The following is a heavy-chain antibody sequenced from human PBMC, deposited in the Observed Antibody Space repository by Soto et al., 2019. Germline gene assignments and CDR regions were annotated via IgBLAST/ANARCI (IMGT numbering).Heavy chain of an antibody. D-gene: IGHD3-16*01. CDR3: ARLPFPWGWFDP. Sequence: QVQLVESGGGLVKPGGSLRLSCAASGIVFSDYMSWVRQAPGKGLEWLSYISGSGRTIYSADSVKGRFTISRDNATNSLYLQMNNVRPEETAVYYCARLPFPWGWFDPWGQGTLVNVSS. CDR1: GIVFSDY. V-gene: IGHV3-11*01. CDR2: ISGSGRTI. J-gene: IGHJ5*02.